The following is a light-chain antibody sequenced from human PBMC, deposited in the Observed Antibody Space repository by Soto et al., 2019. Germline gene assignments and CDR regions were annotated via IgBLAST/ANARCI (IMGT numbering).Light chain of an antibody. V-gene: IGLV2-14*01. J-gene: IGLJ2*01. CDR2: EVS. CDR3: TSYTSNTFVV. Sequence: QSVLTQPASVSGSPGQSITISCAGTNSDVGGFNYVSWYQHHPGKAPKLMIYEVSNRPSGVSTRFSGSKSGNTASLTISGLQAGDEADYYCTSYTSNTFVVFGGGTKLTVL. CDR1: NSDVGGFNY.